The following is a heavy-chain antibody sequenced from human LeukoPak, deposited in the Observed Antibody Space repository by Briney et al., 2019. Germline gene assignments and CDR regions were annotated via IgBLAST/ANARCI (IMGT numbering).Heavy chain of an antibody. CDR3: ARVFIGEFDP. J-gene: IGHJ5*02. Sequence: GGSLRLSCAASGFTFSSNYMSWVRQAPGKGLEWVSVIYSGGSTYYADSVKGRFTISRDNAKNSLYLQMNSLRAEDTAVYYCARVFIGEFDPWGQGTLVTVSS. V-gene: IGHV3-53*01. CDR1: GFTFSSNY. CDR2: IYSGGST.